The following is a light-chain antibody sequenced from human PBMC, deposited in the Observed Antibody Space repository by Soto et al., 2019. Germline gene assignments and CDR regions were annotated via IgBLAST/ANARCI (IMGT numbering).Light chain of an antibody. J-gene: IGLJ3*02. Sequence: QSALTQPRSVSGSPGQSVTISCTGTSSDVGAYDRVSWYQHHPTKAPKLIIYDVTKRPSGVPDRFSGSKSGSTASLTISGLQAEDEADYYCCSHAGGSSWVFGGGTRSPS. V-gene: IGLV2-11*01. CDR2: DVT. CDR1: SSDVGAYDR. CDR3: CSHAGGSSWV.